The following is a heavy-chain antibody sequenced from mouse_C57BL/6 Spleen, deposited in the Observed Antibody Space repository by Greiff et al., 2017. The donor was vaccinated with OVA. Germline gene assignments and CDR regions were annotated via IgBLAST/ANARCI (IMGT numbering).Heavy chain of an antibody. V-gene: IGHV5-9*01. CDR1: GFTFSSYT. CDR2: ISGGGGNT. Sequence: EVMLVESGGGLVKPGGSLKLSCAASGFTFSSYTMSWVRQTPEKRLEWVATISGGGGNTYYPDSVKGRFTISRDNAKNTLYLQMSSLRSEDTALYYCARHEGGWDWYFDVWGTGTTVTVSS. J-gene: IGHJ1*03. D-gene: IGHD2-3*01. CDR3: ARHEGGWDWYFDV.